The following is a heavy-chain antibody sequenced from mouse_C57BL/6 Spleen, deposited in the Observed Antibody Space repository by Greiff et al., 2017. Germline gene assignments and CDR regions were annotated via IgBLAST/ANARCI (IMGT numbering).Heavy chain of an antibody. V-gene: IGHV1-81*01. CDR2: IYPRSGNT. CDR3: ARGVYGNYGGDYAMDY. CDR1: GYTFTSYG. D-gene: IGHD2-1*01. Sequence: QLQQSGAELARPGASVKLSCKASGYTFTSYGISWVKQRTGQGLEWIGEIYPRSGNTYYNEKFKGKATLTADKSSSTAYMELRSLTSEDSAVYFCARGVYGNYGGDYAMDYWGQGTSVTVSS. J-gene: IGHJ4*01.